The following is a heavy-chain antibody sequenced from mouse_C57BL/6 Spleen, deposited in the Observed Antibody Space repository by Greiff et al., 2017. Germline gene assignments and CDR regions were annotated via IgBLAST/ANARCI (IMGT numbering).Heavy chain of an antibody. CDR1: GYTFTSYW. J-gene: IGHJ4*01. D-gene: IGHD1-1*01. CDR2: INPSDSYT. V-gene: IGHV1-69*01. Sequence: QVQLQQSGAELVMPGASVKLSCKASGYTFTSYWMYWVNQRPGQGLEWIGDINPSDSYTNYNQKFKAKFTLTVDKSSSTAYMQLSSLTSEDTAVYYSARCPYYGSSGYAMDYWGQGTSVTVSS. CDR3: ARCPYYGSSGYAMDY.